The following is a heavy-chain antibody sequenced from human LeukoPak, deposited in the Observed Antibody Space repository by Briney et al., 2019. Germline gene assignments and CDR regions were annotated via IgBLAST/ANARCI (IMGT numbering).Heavy chain of an antibody. Sequence: GESLKISCKGSGYRFTSDWIGWVRQLPGKGLEWMGIIYPGDSDTRYSPSFQGQVTISADKSVNTAYLQWSSLKASDTAMYYCARLSGRVVCSAGSCYIDSWGQGTLVTVSS. V-gene: IGHV5-51*01. CDR2: IYPGDSDT. CDR1: GYRFTSDW. D-gene: IGHD2-15*01. CDR3: ARLSGRVVCSAGSCYIDS. J-gene: IGHJ4*02.